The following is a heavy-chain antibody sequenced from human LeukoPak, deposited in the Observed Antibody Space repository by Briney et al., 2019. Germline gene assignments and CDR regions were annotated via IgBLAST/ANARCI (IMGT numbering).Heavy chain of an antibody. J-gene: IGHJ5*02. CDR1: DYSISSGIYY. CDR3: ARNTWTDADNWFDP. Sequence: SETLSLTCTVSDYSISSGIYYWAWIRQPPGKGLEWIGTIFYSGTTFYNPSLKSRVTISVDTSKNQFSLKVNSVTAADTAVYYCARNTWTDADNWFDPWGQGSLVTDSS. D-gene: IGHD1-1*01. V-gene: IGHV4-39*01. CDR2: IFYSGTT.